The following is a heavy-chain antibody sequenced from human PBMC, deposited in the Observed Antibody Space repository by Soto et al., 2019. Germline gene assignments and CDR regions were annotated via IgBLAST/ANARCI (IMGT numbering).Heavy chain of an antibody. D-gene: IGHD1-26*01. CDR2: ITYDGSNQ. CDR1: GFIFSSYT. J-gene: IGHJ4*02. V-gene: IGHV3-30-3*01. CDR3: ARAPSGSYPEFDY. Sequence: GGSLRLSCSASGFIFSSYTMHWVRQAPGKGLEWVGVITYDGSNQYYADSVKGRFTISRDNSRNMLFLQMNSLRPDDTAVYYCARAPSGSYPEFDYWGQGTLVTVSS.